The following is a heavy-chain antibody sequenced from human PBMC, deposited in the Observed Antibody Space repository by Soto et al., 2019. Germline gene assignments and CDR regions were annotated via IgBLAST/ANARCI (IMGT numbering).Heavy chain of an antibody. J-gene: IGHJ4*02. V-gene: IGHV4-59*01. CDR3: ARAVTNWGCNFDY. Sequence: PSETLSLTCTVSGGSISSYYWSWIRQPPGKGLEWIGYIYYSGSANYNPSLKSRVTISVDTSKNQFSLKLSSVTAADAAVYYCARAVTNWGCNFDYWGQGTLVTVSS. CDR1: GGSISSYY. D-gene: IGHD7-27*01. CDR2: IYYSGSA.